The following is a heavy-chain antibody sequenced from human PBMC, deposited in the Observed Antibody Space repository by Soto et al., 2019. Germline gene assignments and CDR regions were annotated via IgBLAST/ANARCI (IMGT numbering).Heavy chain of an antibody. J-gene: IGHJ4*02. CDR1: GFTFSSYS. D-gene: IGHD6-19*01. CDR3: ARDKSQWLVASPFDY. V-gene: IGHV3-48*02. CDR2: ISSSSSTI. Sequence: EVQLVESGGGLVQPGGSLRLSCAASGFTFSSYSMTWVRQAPGKGLEWVSYISSSSSTIYYADSVKGRFTISRDNAKNSLYLQMNSLRDEDTAVYYCARDKSQWLVASPFDYWGQGTLVTVSS.